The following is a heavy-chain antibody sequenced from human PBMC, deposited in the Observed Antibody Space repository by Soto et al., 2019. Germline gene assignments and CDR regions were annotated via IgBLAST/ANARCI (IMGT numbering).Heavy chain of an antibody. V-gene: IGHV1-46*01. Sequence: GASVKVSCKAIGYSFTSHYMHWVRQAPGQGLEWMGTIYPGGVNIGYAQKFKGRVTMTKDTSTSTVYMELNSLTSEDTAVYYCARGPDTVLRVYAHYYYYGMDVWGQGTTVTVSS. CDR1: GYSFTSHY. CDR2: IYPGGVNI. D-gene: IGHD2-8*01. CDR3: ARGPDTVLRVYAHYYYYGMDV. J-gene: IGHJ6*02.